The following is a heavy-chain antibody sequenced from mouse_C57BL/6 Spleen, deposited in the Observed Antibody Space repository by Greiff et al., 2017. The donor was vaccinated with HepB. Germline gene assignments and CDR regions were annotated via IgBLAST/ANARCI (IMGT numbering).Heavy chain of an antibody. J-gene: IGHJ3*01. CDR1: GYTFTDYE. CDR3: TGWDRG. CDR2: IDPETGGT. D-gene: IGHD3-3*01. V-gene: IGHV1-15*01. Sequence: VQLQESGAELVRPGASVTLSCKASGYTFTDYEMHWVKQTPVHGLEWIGAIDPETGGTAYNQKFKGKAILTADKSSSTAYMELRSLTSEDSAVYYCTGWDRGWGQGTLVTVSA.